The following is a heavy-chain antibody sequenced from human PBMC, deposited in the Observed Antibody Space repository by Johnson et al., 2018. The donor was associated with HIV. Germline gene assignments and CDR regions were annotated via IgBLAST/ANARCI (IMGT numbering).Heavy chain of an antibody. Sequence: QVQLVESGGGLVQPGRSLRLSCAASGFTFDDYAMHWVRQAPGKGLEWVAVIWYDGSNKYYADSVKGRLTISRDNSNNTLYLQMNSLRVEDTAVYLCARGRISMKVVDLRGGGFDMWGQGTMVTVSS. D-gene: IGHD3-22*01. V-gene: IGHV3-33*08. CDR1: GFTFDDYA. CDR3: ARGRISMKVVDLRGGGFDM. CDR2: IWYDGSNK. J-gene: IGHJ3*02.